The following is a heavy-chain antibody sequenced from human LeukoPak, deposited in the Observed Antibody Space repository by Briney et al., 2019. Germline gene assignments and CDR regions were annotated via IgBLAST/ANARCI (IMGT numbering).Heavy chain of an antibody. CDR3: ARVSKGEQQLPRAYFDY. J-gene: IGHJ4*02. Sequence: PGGSLRLSCAASGFTFSSYSMNWVRQAPGKGLEWVSSISSSSSYIYYADSVKGRFTISRDNSKNTLYLQMNSLRAEDTAVYYCARVSKGEQQLPRAYFDYWGQGTLVTVSS. CDR1: GFTFSSYS. V-gene: IGHV3-21*01. CDR2: ISSSSSYI. D-gene: IGHD6-13*01.